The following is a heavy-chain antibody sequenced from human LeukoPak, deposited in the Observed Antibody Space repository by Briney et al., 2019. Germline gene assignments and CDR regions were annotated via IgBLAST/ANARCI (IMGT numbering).Heavy chain of an antibody. D-gene: IGHD2-2*01. CDR3: ARIIRGVPAATEPFYYYYMDV. Sequence: SETLSLTCTVSGGSISSYYWSWIRQPPGKGLEWIGYIYYSGSTNYNPSLKSRVTISVDTSKNQFSLMLSSVTAADTAVYYCARIIRGVPAATEPFYYYYMDVWGKGTTVTVSS. V-gene: IGHV4-59*01. CDR2: IYYSGST. CDR1: GGSISSYY. J-gene: IGHJ6*03.